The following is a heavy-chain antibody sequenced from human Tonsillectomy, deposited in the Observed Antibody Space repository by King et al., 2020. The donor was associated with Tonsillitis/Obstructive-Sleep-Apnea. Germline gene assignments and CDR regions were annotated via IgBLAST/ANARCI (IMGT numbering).Heavy chain of an antibody. CDR1: GGSFSGYY. CDR2: INHSGNT. CDR3: ARVYDFLTGGGPAPRFDP. Sequence: LQQWGAGLLKPSETLSLTCAVYGGSFSGYYWSWIRQPPGKGLEWIGEINHSGNTNYNPSLKSRLTISVDTSKNQFSLKLSSVTAADTAVYYCARVYDFLTGGGPAPRFDPWGQGTLVTVSS. D-gene: IGHD3-9*01. V-gene: IGHV4-34*01. J-gene: IGHJ5*02.